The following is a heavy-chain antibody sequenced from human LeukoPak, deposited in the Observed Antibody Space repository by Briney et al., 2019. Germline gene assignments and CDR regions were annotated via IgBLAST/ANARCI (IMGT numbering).Heavy chain of an antibody. CDR1: GYTLTSYY. CDR3: ARFGPNKEYYFDY. J-gene: IGHJ4*02. V-gene: IGHV1-46*01. D-gene: IGHD3-10*01. Sequence: ASVKVSCKASGYTLTSYYMNRVRQAPGQGLEWMGLTNPSSGSTSNAQKFQGRVTMTKDTSTSTVYMELSSLRSEDTAVYYCARFGPNKEYYFDYWGQGTLVTVSS. CDR2: TNPSSGST.